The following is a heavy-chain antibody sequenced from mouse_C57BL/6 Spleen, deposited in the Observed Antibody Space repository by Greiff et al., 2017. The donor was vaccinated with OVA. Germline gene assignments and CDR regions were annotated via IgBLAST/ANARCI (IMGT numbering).Heavy chain of an antibody. CDR1: GYTFTDYE. D-gene: IGHD3-1*01. CDR3: TRSGLTPHFDY. Sequence: VQLQQPGAELVRPGASVTLSCKASGYTFTDYEMHWVKQTPVHGLEWIGAIDPETGGTAYNQKFKGKAILTADKSSSTAYMELRSLTSEDSAVYYCTRSGLTPHFDYWGQGTTLTVSS. V-gene: IGHV1-15*01. J-gene: IGHJ2*01. CDR2: IDPETGGT.